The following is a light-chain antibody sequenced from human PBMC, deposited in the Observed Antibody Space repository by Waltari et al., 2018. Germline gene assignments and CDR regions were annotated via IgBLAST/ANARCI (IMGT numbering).Light chain of an antibody. J-gene: IGKJ1*01. Sequence: EIVLTQSPGTLSLSPGERATLSCRASQSVGRSLAWYQQKPGQAPRLLIYGASIRATGIPDRFSGGGSGTDFSLTISRLEPEDFAAYHCQHYVRLLVTFGQGTKVEIK. V-gene: IGKV3-20*01. CDR2: GAS. CDR3: QHYVRLLVT. CDR1: QSVGRS.